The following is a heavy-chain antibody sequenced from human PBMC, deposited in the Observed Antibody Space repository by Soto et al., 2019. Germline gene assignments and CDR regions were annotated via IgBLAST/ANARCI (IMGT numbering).Heavy chain of an antibody. CDR2: IYYSGST. CDR1: GGSISSYY. D-gene: IGHD6-13*01. J-gene: IGHJ4*02. Sequence: QVQLQESGPGLVKPSETLSLTCTVSGGSISSYYWSWIRQPPGKGLEWSGYIYYSGSTNYNPSLTSRVTISVDTSKNQFSLKLSSVTAADTAVYYCARGGYSSSWYHPYFDYWGQGTLVTVSS. CDR3: ARGGYSSSWYHPYFDY. V-gene: IGHV4-59*01.